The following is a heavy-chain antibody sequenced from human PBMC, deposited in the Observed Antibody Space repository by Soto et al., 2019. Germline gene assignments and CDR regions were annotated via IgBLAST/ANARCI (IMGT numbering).Heavy chain of an antibody. J-gene: IGHJ6*02. CDR1: GYTFTSYG. V-gene: IGHV1-18*01. Sequence: ASVKVSCKASGYTFTSYGISWVRQAPGQGLEWMGWISAYNGNTNYAQKVQGRVTMTTDTSTSTAYMELRSLRSDDTAVYYCARDLRTGNSYGMDVWGQGTTVTVSS. CDR3: ARDLRTGNSYGMDV. D-gene: IGHD1-1*01. CDR2: ISAYNGNT.